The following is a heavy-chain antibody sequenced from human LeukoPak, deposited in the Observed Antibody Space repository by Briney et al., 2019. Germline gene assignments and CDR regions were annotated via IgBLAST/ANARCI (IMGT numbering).Heavy chain of an antibody. J-gene: IGHJ4*02. CDR1: GFPFSSYW. CDR2: IKSDGSST. V-gene: IGHV3-74*01. D-gene: IGHD5-24*01. CDR3: ARDRDGYTQFDY. Sequence: GGSLRLSCAASGFPFSSYWVHWVRQAPGKGLVWVSHIKSDGSSTSYADSVKGRFTISRDNSKNTLYLQMNSLRAEDTAVYYCARDRDGYTQFDYWGQGTLVTVSS.